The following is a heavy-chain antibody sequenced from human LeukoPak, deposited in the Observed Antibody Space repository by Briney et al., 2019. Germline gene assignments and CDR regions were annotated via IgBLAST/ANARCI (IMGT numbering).Heavy chain of an antibody. D-gene: IGHD3-3*01. CDR3: AKDNYDFWSGYDY. J-gene: IGHJ4*02. Sequence: GGSMRLSCAASGFTFSSYAMSWVRQAPGKGLEWVAAISGSGGSTYYADSVKGRFTISRDNSKNTLYVQMNSLRAEDTAVYYCAKDNYDFWSGYDYWGQGTLVTVSS. CDR2: ISGSGGST. V-gene: IGHV3-23*01. CDR1: GFTFSSYA.